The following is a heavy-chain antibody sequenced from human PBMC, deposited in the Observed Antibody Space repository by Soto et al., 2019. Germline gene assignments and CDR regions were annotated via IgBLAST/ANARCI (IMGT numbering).Heavy chain of an antibody. D-gene: IGHD4-17*01. CDR3: ARGGSYGGNSEGEIDY. CDR1: GFTVSSNY. CDR2: IYSGGSI. V-gene: IGHV3-66*01. J-gene: IGHJ4*02. Sequence: EVQLVESGGGLVQPGGSLRLSCAASGFTVSSNYMSWVRQAPGKGLEWVSVIYSGGSIYYADCVKGRFTISRDNSKNTLYLQMNSLRAEDTAVYYCARGGSYGGNSEGEIDYWGQGTLVTVSS.